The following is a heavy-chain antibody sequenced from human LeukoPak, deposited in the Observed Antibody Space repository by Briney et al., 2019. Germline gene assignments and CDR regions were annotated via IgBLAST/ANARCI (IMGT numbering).Heavy chain of an antibody. V-gene: IGHV3-48*03. J-gene: IGHJ6*02. CDR1: GFTFSSYA. D-gene: IGHD2-15*01. CDR3: ARQVVVVAATRGMDV. Sequence: PGGSLRLSCAASGFTFSSYAMHWVRQAPGKGLEWVSYISSSGSTIYYADSVKGRFTISRDNAKNSLYLQMNSLRAEDTAAYYCARQVVVVAATRGMDVWGQGTTVTVSS. CDR2: ISSSGSTI.